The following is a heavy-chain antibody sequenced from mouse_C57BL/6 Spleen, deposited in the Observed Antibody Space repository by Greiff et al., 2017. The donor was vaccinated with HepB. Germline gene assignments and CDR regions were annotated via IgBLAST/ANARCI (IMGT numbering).Heavy chain of an antibody. D-gene: IGHD1-1*01. CDR1: GYTFTSYG. J-gene: IGHJ2*01. CDR3: ASPITTDYFDY. Sequence: VQGVESGAELARPGASVKLSCKASGYTFTSYGISWVKQRTGQGLEWIGEIYPRSGNTYYNEKFKGKATLTADKSSSTAYMELRSLTSEDSAVYFCASPITTDYFDYWGQGTTLTVSS. V-gene: IGHV1-81*01. CDR2: IYPRSGNT.